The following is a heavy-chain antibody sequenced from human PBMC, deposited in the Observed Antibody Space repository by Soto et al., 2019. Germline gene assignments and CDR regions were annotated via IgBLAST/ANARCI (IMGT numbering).Heavy chain of an antibody. V-gene: IGHV4-59*01. CDR3: ASRDYNDAFDI. CDR2: VFYSGNT. CDR1: GVSISTYY. Sequence: QVQLQESGPGLVKPSETLSLTCTVSGVSISTYYWTWIRQPPGKGLEWIGQVFYSGNTNYNPSLKSRVTISVDASRHQFSLRLSSVTAADTAIYYCASRDYNDAFDIWGQGTLVTVSS. J-gene: IGHJ3*02. D-gene: IGHD4-4*01.